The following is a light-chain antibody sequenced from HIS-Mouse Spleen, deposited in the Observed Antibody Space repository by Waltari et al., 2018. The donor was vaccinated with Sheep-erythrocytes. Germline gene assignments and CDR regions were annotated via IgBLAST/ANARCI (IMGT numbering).Light chain of an antibody. CDR2: EGS. CDR1: SRDVGRYNL. CDR3: CSYAGSSTPWV. J-gene: IGLJ3*02. Sequence: QSALTQPASVSGSPGQSITISCPGTSRDVGRYNLVSCYQQTPGKAPKLMIYEGSKRPSGVSNRFSGSKSGNTASLTISGLQAEDEADYYCCSYAGSSTPWVFGGGTKLTVL. V-gene: IGLV2-23*01.